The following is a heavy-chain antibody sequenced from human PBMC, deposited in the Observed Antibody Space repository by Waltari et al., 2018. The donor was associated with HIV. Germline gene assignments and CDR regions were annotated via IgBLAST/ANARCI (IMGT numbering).Heavy chain of an antibody. V-gene: IGHV3-21*02. J-gene: IGHJ3*02. D-gene: IGHD5-12*01. CDR1: GFTFVFGSAT. Sequence: QLVESGGGLVKPGGCMRLSCGDSGFTFVFGSATMTWVRQAPGKVLEWVASISRSSSFIYSADSVKGRFTISRDNVKNSLYLQMNSLRTEDTAVDYCAREDYSGYVGHAFDIWGQGTMVTVSS. CDR3: AREDYSGYVGHAFDI. CDR2: ISRSSSFI.